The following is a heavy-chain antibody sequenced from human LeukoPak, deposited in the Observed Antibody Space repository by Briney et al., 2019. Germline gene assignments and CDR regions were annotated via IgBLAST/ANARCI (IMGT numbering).Heavy chain of an antibody. CDR3: TRDLGAARYYYYYYGMDV. CDR1: GFTFGDYA. Sequence: GGSLRLSCTASGFTFGDYAMSWFRQAPGKGLEWVGFIRSKAYGGTTEYAASVKGRFTISRDDSKSIAYLQMNSLKTEDTAVYYCTRDLGAARYYYYYYGMDVWGQGTTVTVSS. D-gene: IGHD6-6*01. CDR2: IRSKAYGGTT. J-gene: IGHJ6*02. V-gene: IGHV3-49*03.